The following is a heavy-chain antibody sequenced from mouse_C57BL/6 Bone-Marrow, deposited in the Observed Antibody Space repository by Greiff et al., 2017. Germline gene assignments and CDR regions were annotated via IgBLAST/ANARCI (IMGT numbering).Heavy chain of an antibody. Sequence: VQLVESGAELARPGASVKLSCKASGYTFTSYGISWVKQRTGQGLEWIGEIYPRSGNTYYNEKCKGKATLTADKSSSTAYMALRSLTSEDSAVYFCAGLLRFYWYFDVWGTGTTVTVSS. CDR2: IYPRSGNT. V-gene: IGHV1-81*01. CDR3: AGLLRFYWYFDV. CDR1: GYTFTSYG. J-gene: IGHJ1*03. D-gene: IGHD2-3*01.